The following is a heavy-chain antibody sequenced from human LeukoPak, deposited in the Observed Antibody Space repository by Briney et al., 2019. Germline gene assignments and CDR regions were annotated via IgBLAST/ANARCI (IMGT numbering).Heavy chain of an antibody. D-gene: IGHD6-6*01. J-gene: IGHJ4*02. V-gene: IGHV4-34*01. CDR3: ARALSRIAAHGY. Sequence: SETLSLTCAVYGGSFSGYYWSWIRQPPGKGLEWIGEINHSGSTNYNPSLKSRVTISVDTSKNQFSLKLSSVTAADTAVYYCARALSRIAAHGYWGQGTLVTVSS. CDR2: INHSGST. CDR1: GGSFSGYY.